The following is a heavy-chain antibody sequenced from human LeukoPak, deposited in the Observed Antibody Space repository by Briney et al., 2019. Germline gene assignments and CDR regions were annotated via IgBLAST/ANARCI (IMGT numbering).Heavy chain of an antibody. D-gene: IGHD6-13*01. J-gene: IGHJ3*02. Sequence: ASVKLSCTASGRTFSSYAISWVRQAPGQGLEWMGGIIPIFGTANYAQTFQGRVTITADESTSTAYLELSSLRSEDTAVYYCARDRGIAAGYDAFDIWGQGTMVTVSS. CDR2: IIPIFGTA. V-gene: IGHV1-69*13. CDR3: ARDRGIAAGYDAFDI. CDR1: GRTFSSYA.